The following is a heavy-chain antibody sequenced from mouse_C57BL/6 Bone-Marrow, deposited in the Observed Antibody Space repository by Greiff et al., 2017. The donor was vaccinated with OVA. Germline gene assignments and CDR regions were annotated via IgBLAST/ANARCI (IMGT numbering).Heavy chain of an antibody. CDR2: IDPSDSYT. J-gene: IGHJ4*01. Sequence: QVQLQQPGAELVRPGTSVKLSCKASGYTFTSYWMHWVKQRPGQGLEWIGVIDPSDSYTNYNQKFKGKATLTVDTSSSTAYMQLSSLTSEDSAVYYCARSPWYGSYAMDYWGQGTSVTVSS. V-gene: IGHV1-59*01. CDR3: ARSPWYGSYAMDY. D-gene: IGHD2-10*02. CDR1: GYTFTSYW.